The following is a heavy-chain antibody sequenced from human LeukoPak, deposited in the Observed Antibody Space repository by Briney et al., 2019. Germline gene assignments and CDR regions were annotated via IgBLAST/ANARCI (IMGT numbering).Heavy chain of an antibody. J-gene: IGHJ4*02. CDR3: AKGWNDYSL. CDR2: IWYDGSNK. V-gene: IGHV3-33*06. Sequence: GGSLRLSCAASGFTFSSYGMHWVRQAPGKGLEWVAVIWYDGSNKYYADSVKGRFTISRDNSKNTLWLQMNSLRADDTAVYYCAKGWNDYSLWGQGTLVTVSS. D-gene: IGHD1-1*01. CDR1: GFTFSSYG.